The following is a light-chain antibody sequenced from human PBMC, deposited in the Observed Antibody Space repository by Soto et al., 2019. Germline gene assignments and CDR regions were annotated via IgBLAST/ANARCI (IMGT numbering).Light chain of an antibody. CDR2: WAS. V-gene: IGKV4-1*01. J-gene: IGKJ3*01. CDR1: QSILYKSDSKNY. Sequence: DIVMTQSPDSLAVSLGERATINCKSSQSILYKSDSKNYLAWFQQKPAQPPKLLISWASTLESGVPDRFSGSGSGTDFALTISSLQAADVAIYYCQQYYNTPFTFGPGTKVDIK. CDR3: QQYYNTPFT.